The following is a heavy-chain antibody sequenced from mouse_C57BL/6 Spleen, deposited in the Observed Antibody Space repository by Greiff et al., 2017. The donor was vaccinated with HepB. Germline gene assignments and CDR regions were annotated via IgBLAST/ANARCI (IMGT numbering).Heavy chain of an antibody. Sequence: EVMLVESGGDLVKPGGSLKLSCAASGFTFSSYGMSWVRQTPDKRLEWVATISSGGSYTYYPDSVKGRFTISRDNAKNTLYLQMSSLKSEDTAMYYCARRTVVATDWYFDGWGTGTTVTVSS. CDR3: ARRTVVATDWYFDG. V-gene: IGHV5-6*02. J-gene: IGHJ1*03. D-gene: IGHD1-1*01. CDR1: GFTFSSYG. CDR2: ISSGGSYT.